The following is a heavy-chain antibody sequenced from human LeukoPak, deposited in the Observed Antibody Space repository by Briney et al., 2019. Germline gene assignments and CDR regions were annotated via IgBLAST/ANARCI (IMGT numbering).Heavy chain of an antibody. D-gene: IGHD3-10*01. V-gene: IGHV1-2*06. CDR2: INPNSGGT. CDR3: ARDRFGEFNFDY. CDR1: GYTFTGYY. Sequence: ASVKASCKASGYTFTGYYTHWVRQAPGQGLEWMGRINPNSGGTNYAQKFQGRVTMTRDTSISTAYMELSRLRSDDTAVYYCARDRFGEFNFDYWGQGTLVTVSS. J-gene: IGHJ4*02.